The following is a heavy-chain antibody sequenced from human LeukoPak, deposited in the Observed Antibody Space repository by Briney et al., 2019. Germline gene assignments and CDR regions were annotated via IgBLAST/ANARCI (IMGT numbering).Heavy chain of an antibody. CDR1: GFTFSSYG. V-gene: IGHV3-30*03. J-gene: IGHJ4*02. Sequence: GGSLRLSCAASGFTFSSYGMHWVRQAPGKGLEWVAVISYDGSNKYYADSVKGRFTISRDNSKNTLYLQMNSLRAEDTAVYYCAREGCSSTSCPPAFDYWGQGTLVTVSS. CDR3: AREGCSSTSCPPAFDY. CDR2: ISYDGSNK. D-gene: IGHD2-2*01.